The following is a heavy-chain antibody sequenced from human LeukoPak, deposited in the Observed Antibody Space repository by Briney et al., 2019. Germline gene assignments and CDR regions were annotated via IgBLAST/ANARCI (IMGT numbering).Heavy chain of an antibody. CDR1: GFTFSSYA. V-gene: IGHV3-30-3*01. CDR3: AKSYYYDSSGYSPADV. D-gene: IGHD3-22*01. CDR2: ISYDGSNK. J-gene: IGHJ6*02. Sequence: GGSLRLSCAASGFTFSSYAMHWVRQAPGKGLEWVAVISYDGSNKYYADSVKGRFTISRDNSKNTLYLQMNSLRAEDTAVYYCAKSYYYDSSGYSPADVWGQGTTVTVSS.